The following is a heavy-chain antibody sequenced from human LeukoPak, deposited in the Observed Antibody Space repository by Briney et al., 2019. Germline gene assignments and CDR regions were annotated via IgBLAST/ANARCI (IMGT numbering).Heavy chain of an antibody. CDR3: ARTHSIPTSLQFDP. CDR2: IYYSGST. D-gene: IGHD2-2*02. Sequence: SETLSLTCTVSGGSISSYYWSWIRQPPGKGLEWIGYIYYSGSTYYNPSLKSRVTISVDTSKNQFSLKLSSVTAADTAVYYCARTHSIPTSLQFDPWGQGTLVTVSS. J-gene: IGHJ5*02. V-gene: IGHV4-59*12. CDR1: GGSISSYY.